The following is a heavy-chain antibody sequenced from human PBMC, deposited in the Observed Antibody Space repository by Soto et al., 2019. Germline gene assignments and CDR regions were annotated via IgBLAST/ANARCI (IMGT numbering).Heavy chain of an antibody. CDR3: ARTTAGKGYSSGWYGDYYYGMDV. CDR1: GFTFSSYG. J-gene: IGHJ6*02. CDR2: IWYDGSNK. V-gene: IGHV3-33*01. Sequence: SLRLSCAASGFTFSSYGMHWVRQAPGKGLEWVAVIWYDGSNKYYADSVKGRFTISRDNSKNTLYLQMNSLRAEDTAVYYCARTTAGKGYSSGWYGDYYYGMDVWGQGTTVTVSS. D-gene: IGHD6-19*01.